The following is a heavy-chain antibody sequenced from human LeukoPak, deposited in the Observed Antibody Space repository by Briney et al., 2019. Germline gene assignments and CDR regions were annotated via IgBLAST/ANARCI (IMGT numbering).Heavy chain of an antibody. D-gene: IGHD1-26*01. V-gene: IGHV3-23*01. CDR2: ISGSGGST. CDR1: GFTFSNYA. J-gene: IGHJ4*02. Sequence: GGSLRLSCAASGFTFSNYAMSWVRQAPGKGLEWVSAISGSGGSTYYADSVKGRFTISRDNSKNTLYLQMNSLRAEDTAVYYCAKGIRIVGATTPFDYWGQGTLVTVSS. CDR3: AKGIRIVGATTPFDY.